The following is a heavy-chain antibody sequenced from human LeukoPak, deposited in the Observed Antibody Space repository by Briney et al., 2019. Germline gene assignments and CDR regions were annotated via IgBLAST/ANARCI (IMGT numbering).Heavy chain of an antibody. CDR2: INHSGST. V-gene: IGHV4-34*01. CDR3: ARGPLAGSRGLSSSNWYLNY. J-gene: IGHJ4*02. Sequence: PSQTLSLTSAVYGGSFSGYYWNWIRQSPRKGLEWIGEINHSGSTNYNPSLKSRVTISVDTSKNQFSLKLSSVTAADTAVYYCARGPLAGSRGLSSSNWYLNYWGQGTLVTVSS. CDR1: GGSFSGYY. D-gene: IGHD6-13*01.